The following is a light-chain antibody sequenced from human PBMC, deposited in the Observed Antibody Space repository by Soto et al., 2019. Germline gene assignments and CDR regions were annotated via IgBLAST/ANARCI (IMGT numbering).Light chain of an antibody. V-gene: IGKV1-8*01. CDR2: AAS. J-gene: IGKJ1*01. CDR3: QQYYDTPWT. CDR1: QGISSY. Sequence: AIRMTQSPSSFSASTGDRVTITCRASQGISSYLAWYQQKPGKAPKLLIYAASGLPSGVPSRFSGSGSGTDFTLTISSLQAEDVAVYYCQQYYDTPWTFGQGTKVDIK.